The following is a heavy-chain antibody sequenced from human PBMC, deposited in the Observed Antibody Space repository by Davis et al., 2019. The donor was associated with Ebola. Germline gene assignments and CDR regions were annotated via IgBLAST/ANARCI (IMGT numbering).Heavy chain of an antibody. D-gene: IGHD3-22*01. Sequence: PSETLSLTCAVSGGSISSGGYSWSWIRQPPGKGLEWIGYIYYSGSTYYNPSLKSRVTISVDTSKNQFSLKLSSVTAADTAVYYCARDNFDSSGYHDAFDIWGQGTMVTVSS. J-gene: IGHJ3*02. V-gene: IGHV4-30-4*07. CDR1: GGSISSGGYS. CDR3: ARDNFDSSGYHDAFDI. CDR2: IYYSGST.